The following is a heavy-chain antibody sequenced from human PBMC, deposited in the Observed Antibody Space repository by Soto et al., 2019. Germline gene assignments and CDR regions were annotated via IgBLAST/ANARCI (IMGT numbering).Heavy chain of an antibody. Sequence: QVQLVESGGGLVKPGGSLRLSCAASGFSFSDYYINWIRQAPGKGLEWVSYISSSGSYTHHADSVKGRFTISRDNAKSSLDLQMNSLTAGDTAVYYFARVAYCIRITCSYGMDVWGQGTTVTVAS. J-gene: IGHJ6*02. D-gene: IGHD2-2*01. CDR2: ISSSGSYT. CDR1: GFSFSDYY. V-gene: IGHV3-11*06. CDR3: ARVAYCIRITCSYGMDV.